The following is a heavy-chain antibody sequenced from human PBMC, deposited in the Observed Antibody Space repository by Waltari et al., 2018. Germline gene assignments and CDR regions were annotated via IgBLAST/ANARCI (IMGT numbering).Heavy chain of an antibody. Sequence: EVQLVESGGDLVKPGGSLPLSCAVSGFPFSNGRMSGVRQAPGKGLEWVGLIKSKTEGGTTDYAAPVRGRFTISRDDSKNTLYLQMNSLKSEDTAVYYCTKYISSSGWIWGQGTLVTVSS. D-gene: IGHD6-13*01. CDR1: GFPFSNGR. V-gene: IGHV3-15*07. J-gene: IGHJ4*02. CDR3: TKYISSSGWI. CDR2: IKSKTEGGTT.